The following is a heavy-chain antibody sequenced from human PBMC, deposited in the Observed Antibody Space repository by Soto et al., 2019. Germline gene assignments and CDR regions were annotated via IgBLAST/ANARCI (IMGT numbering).Heavy chain of an antibody. J-gene: IGHJ6*02. D-gene: IGHD3-3*01. CDR1: GYTFTGYY. CDR2: INPNSGGT. Sequence: ASVKVSCKASGYTFTGYYMHWVRQAPGQGLEWMGWINPNSGGTNYAQKFQGWVTMTRDTSISTAYMELSRLRSDDTAVYYCARGYYDFWSGYYPYYYGMDVRGQGTTGIVSS. V-gene: IGHV1-2*04. CDR3: ARGYYDFWSGYYPYYYGMDV.